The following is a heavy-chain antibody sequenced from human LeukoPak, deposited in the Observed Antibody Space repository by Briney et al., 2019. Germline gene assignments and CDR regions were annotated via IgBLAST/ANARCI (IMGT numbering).Heavy chain of an antibody. Sequence: SETLSLTCTVSGVSISGYYWSWIRQPPGKGLEWIGYIYFSGSTNYNPSLKSRVTISVDTSKNQFSLKLSSVTAADTAVYYCARVPKGSGYFDYWGQGTLVTVSS. CDR2: IYFSGST. D-gene: IGHD3-10*01. CDR3: ARVPKGSGYFDY. V-gene: IGHV4-59*01. J-gene: IGHJ4*02. CDR1: GVSISGYY.